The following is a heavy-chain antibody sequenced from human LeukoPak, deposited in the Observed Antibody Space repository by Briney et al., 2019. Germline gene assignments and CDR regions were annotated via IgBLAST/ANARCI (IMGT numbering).Heavy chain of an antibody. CDR1: GGTFSSYA. D-gene: IGHD6-19*01. Sequence: GASVKVSCKASGGTFSSYAISWVRQAPGQGLEWMGGIIPIFGTANYAQKFQGRVTITADESTSTAYMELSSLRSEDTAVYYCARDRGRGWYGNWFDPWGQGTLVTVSS. CDR3: ARDRGRGWYGNWFDP. J-gene: IGHJ5*02. CDR2: IIPIFGTA. V-gene: IGHV1-69*13.